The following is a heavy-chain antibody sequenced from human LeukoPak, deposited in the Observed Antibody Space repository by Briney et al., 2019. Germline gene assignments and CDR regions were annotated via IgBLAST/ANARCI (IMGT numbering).Heavy chain of an antibody. J-gene: IGHJ4*02. D-gene: IGHD3-22*01. V-gene: IGHV3-30-3*02. CDR3: AKNKYYYDSSGYWSDY. CDR2: ISYDGSNK. Sequence: PGRSLRLSCAASGFTFSSYAMHWVRQAPGKGLEWVAVISYDGSNKYYADSVKGRFTISRDSSKNTLYLQMNSLRAEDTAVYYCAKNKYYYDSSGYWSDYWGQGTLVTVSS. CDR1: GFTFSSYA.